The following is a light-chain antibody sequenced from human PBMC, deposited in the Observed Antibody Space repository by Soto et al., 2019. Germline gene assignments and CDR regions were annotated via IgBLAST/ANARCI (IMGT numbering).Light chain of an antibody. J-gene: IGLJ3*02. CDR1: TGAVTSGHY. V-gene: IGLV7-46*01. CDR2: DTS. CDR3: LPPYSGGRRV. Sequence: QAVVTQEPSLTVSPGGTVTLTCGSSTGAVTSGHYPYWFQQKPGQAPRTLIYDTSNKHSWTPARFSGSLLGGKAALTLSGAQTEDEAEYYFLPPYSGGRRVFGGGTKLTVL.